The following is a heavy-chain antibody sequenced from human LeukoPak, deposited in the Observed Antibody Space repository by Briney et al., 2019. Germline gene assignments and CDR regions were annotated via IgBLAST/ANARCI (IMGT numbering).Heavy chain of an antibody. CDR3: ARDSIGGDYGDYRSAFDI. D-gene: IGHD4-17*01. Sequence: GGSLRLSCAASGFTFSSYAMHWVRQAPGKGLEYVAAISSNGGSTYYANSVKGRFTISRDNSKNTLYLQMGSLRAEDMAVYYCARDSIGGDYGDYRSAFDIWGQGTMVTVSS. CDR1: GFTFSSYA. CDR2: ISSNGGST. J-gene: IGHJ3*02. V-gene: IGHV3-64*01.